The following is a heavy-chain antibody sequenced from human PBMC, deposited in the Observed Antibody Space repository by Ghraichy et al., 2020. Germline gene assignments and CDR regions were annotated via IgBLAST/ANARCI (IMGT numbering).Heavy chain of an antibody. J-gene: IGHJ1*01. CDR1: GFTFSSYA. CDR2: ISSNGGST. D-gene: IGHD2-2*01. V-gene: IGHV3-64D*06. Sequence: ESLNISCSASGFTFSSYAMHWVRQAPGKGLEYVSTISSNGGSTYYADSVKGRFTISRDNSKNTLYLQMSSLRAEDTAVYYCVKDEYCSSTSCYSHFQHWGQGTLVTVSS. CDR3: VKDEYCSSTSCYSHFQH.